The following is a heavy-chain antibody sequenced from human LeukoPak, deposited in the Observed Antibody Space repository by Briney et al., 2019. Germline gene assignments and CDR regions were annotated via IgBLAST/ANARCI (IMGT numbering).Heavy chain of an antibody. CDR1: GGSISSHY. CDR2: VYYSGST. Sequence: SETLSLTCTVSGGSISSHYWSWIRQPPGKGLEWIGYVYYSGSTNYNPSLKSRVTISVDTSKNQFSLKVNSVTAADSAVYYCARGPNDYDDCVRSWGQGTLVTVSS. J-gene: IGHJ5*02. CDR3: ARGPNDYDDCVRS. D-gene: IGHD4-17*01. V-gene: IGHV4-59*11.